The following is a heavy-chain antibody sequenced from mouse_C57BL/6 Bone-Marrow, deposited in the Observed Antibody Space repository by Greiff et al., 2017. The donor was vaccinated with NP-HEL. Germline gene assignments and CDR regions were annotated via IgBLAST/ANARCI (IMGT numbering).Heavy chain of an antibody. J-gene: IGHJ3*01. D-gene: IGHD3-2*02. V-gene: IGHV2-2*01. Sequence: VQLQESGPGLVQPSQSLSITCTVSGFSLTSYGVHWVRQSPGKGLEWLGVIWSGGSTDYNAAFISRLSISKDNSKSQVFFKMNSLQADDTAIYYCARRQDSSGSWFAYWGQGTLVTVSA. CDR2: IWSGGST. CDR1: GFSLTSYG. CDR3: ARRQDSSGSWFAY.